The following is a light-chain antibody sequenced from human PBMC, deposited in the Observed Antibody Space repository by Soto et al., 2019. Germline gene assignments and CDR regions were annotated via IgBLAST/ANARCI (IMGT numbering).Light chain of an antibody. J-gene: IGLJ2*01. CDR1: SSDVGGYNY. CDR3: SSYTSSSTLLV. Sequence: QAALTQPASGSGSPGQSITISCTGTSSDVGGYNYVSWYQQHPGKAPKLMIYEVSNRPSGVSNRFSGSKSGNTASLTISGLQAEDEADYYGSSYTSSSTLLVFGRGTKLTVL. V-gene: IGLV2-14*01. CDR2: EVS.